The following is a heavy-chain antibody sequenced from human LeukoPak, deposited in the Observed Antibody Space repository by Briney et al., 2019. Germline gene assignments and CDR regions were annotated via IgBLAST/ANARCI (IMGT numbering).Heavy chain of an antibody. CDR2: ISSSSGII. CDR3: ATDFNKGFDP. Sequence: GGSLRLTCAASGFTFSNYNMNWVRQAPGKGLEWVSYISSSSGIIYYADSVKGRFTISRDNAKNSLYLQMDSLRVEDTAVYYCATDFNKGFDPWGQGTLVTVSS. CDR1: GFTFSNYN. D-gene: IGHD1/OR15-1a*01. V-gene: IGHV3-48*04. J-gene: IGHJ5*02.